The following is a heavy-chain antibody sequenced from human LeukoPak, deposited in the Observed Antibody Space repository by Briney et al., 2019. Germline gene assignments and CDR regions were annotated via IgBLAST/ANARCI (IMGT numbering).Heavy chain of an antibody. CDR1: GYTFTGYY. CDR3: ARDNDGSVN. D-gene: IGHD3-10*01. CDR2: INPNSGGT. V-gene: IGHV1-2*06. J-gene: IGHJ4*02. Sequence: ASGRLCCKAAGYTFTGYYMHWVREAPGQGLEWRGRINPNSGGTNYAQTVQGRVTMTRATSISTAYVELSRLRSDDTAVYYCARDNDGSVNWGQGTVVPVSS.